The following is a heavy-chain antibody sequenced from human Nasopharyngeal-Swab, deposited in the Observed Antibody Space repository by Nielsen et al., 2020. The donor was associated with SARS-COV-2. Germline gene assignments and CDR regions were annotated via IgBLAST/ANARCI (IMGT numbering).Heavy chain of an antibody. CDR2: ISYDGSNK. CDR3: AREDYGGNMNY. Sequence: GESLKISCAASGFTFSSYGMHWVRQAPGKGLEWVAVISYDGSNKYYADSVKGRFTISRDNAKNSLYLQMNSLRAEDTAVYYCAREDYGGNMNYWGQGTLVTVSS. V-gene: IGHV3-30*03. J-gene: IGHJ4*02. CDR1: GFTFSSYG. D-gene: IGHD4-23*01.